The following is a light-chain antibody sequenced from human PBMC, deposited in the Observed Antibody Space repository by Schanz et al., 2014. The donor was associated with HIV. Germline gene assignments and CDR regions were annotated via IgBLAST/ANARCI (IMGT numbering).Light chain of an antibody. Sequence: QSALTQPASVSGSPGQSITVSCTGASSDFGRNKYVSWYQQHPGKAPKLLIYDVTNRPYGIPSRFSGSKSANSASLTISGLQAEDEADYYCSSYTRDTVLFGGGTKLTVL. CDR2: DVT. CDR3: SSYTRDTVL. J-gene: IGLJ2*01. V-gene: IGLV2-14*03. CDR1: SSDFGRNKY.